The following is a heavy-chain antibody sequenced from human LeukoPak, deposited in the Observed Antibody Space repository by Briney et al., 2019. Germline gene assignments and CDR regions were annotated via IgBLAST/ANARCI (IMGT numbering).Heavy chain of an antibody. CDR3: ARVNVPQIVLRYLGWFDP. Sequence: PSETLSLTCAVYGGPFSGYYWSWIRQPPGKGLEWIGEINHSGSTNYNPSLKSRVTISVDTSKNQFSLKLSSVTAADTVVYYCARVNVPQIVLRYLGWFDPWGQGTLVTVSS. CDR2: INHSGST. V-gene: IGHV4-34*01. J-gene: IGHJ5*02. CDR1: GGPFSGYY. D-gene: IGHD2/OR15-2a*01.